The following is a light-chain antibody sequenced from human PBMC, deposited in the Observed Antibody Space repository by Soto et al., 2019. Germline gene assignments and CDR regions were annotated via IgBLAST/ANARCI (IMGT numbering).Light chain of an antibody. V-gene: IGKV1-6*01. CDR3: LQDYSYPIT. CDR1: QGIRND. CDR2: AAC. Sequence: AIQMTQSPSSLSASVGVRVTITCRASQGIRNDLGWYQQKPGKAPKLLLHAACSVQSGVPSRLCGSRSGTDFTLTISSLQPEDFATYYCLQDYSYPITFGEGTRLDIK. J-gene: IGKJ5*01.